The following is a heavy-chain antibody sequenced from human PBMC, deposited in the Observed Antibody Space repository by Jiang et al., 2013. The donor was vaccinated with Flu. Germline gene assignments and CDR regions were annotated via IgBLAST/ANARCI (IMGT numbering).Heavy chain of an antibody. CDR3: ARDLKGWEPPNTPGGAFDI. D-gene: IGHD1-26*01. CDR2: TYYRSKWYN. Sequence: QTLSLTCAISGDSVSSNSAAWNWIRQSPSRGLEWLGRTYYRSKWYNDYAVSVKSRITINPDTSKNQFSLQLNSVTPEDTAVYYCARDLKGWEPPNTPGGAFDIWGQGTMVTVSS. J-gene: IGHJ3*02. V-gene: IGHV6-1*01. CDR1: GDSVSSNSAA.